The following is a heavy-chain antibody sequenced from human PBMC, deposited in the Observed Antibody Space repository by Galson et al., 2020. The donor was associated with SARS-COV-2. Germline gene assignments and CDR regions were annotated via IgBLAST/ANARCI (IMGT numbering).Heavy chain of an antibody. Sequence: GGSLRLSCAVPGFTFSSYWMHWVRQAPGKGLVWVSRIYSEGSSTSYADSVKGRFTISGDNAKNTLYLQMNSLRAEDTAVYYCARGDMGNDYFDYWGQGTLVTVSS. CDR3: ARGDMGNDYFDY. CDR1: GFTFSSYW. V-gene: IGHV3-74*01. J-gene: IGHJ4*02. D-gene: IGHD7-27*01. CDR2: IYSEGSST.